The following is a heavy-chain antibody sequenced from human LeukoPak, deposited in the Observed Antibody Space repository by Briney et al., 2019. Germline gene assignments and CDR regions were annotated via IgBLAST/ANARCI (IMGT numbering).Heavy chain of an antibody. Sequence: GGSLRLSCAASGFTFSSYWMHWVRQAPGKGLVWVSRINSDGSSTSYADSVKGRFTISRDNAKNTLYLQMNSLRAEDTAVYYCARGGYCTNGVCYERALGDYYMDVWGKGTTVTVSS. CDR1: GFTFSSYW. V-gene: IGHV3-74*01. J-gene: IGHJ6*03. CDR3: ARGGYCTNGVCYERALGDYYMDV. CDR2: INSDGSST. D-gene: IGHD2-8*01.